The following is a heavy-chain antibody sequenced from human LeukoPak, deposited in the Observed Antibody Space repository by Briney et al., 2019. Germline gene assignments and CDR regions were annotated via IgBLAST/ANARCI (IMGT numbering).Heavy chain of an antibody. CDR2: INPNSGGT. V-gene: IGHV1-2*02. CDR3: ARDLEPYYDPPNAFDI. J-gene: IGHJ3*02. Sequence: ASVKVSCKASGYTFTGYYMHWVRQAPGQGLEWMGWINPNSGGTNYAQKFQGRVTMTRDTSISTAYMELSRLRSDDTAVYYCARDLEPYYDPPNAFDIWGQGTMVTVSS. CDR1: GYTFTGYY. D-gene: IGHD3-22*01.